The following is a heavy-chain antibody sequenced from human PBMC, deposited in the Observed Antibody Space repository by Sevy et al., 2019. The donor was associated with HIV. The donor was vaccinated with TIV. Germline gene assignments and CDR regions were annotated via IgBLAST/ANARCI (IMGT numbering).Heavy chain of an antibody. J-gene: IGHJ4*02. CDR2: ISSGSGTI. V-gene: IGHV3-48*02. CDR1: GFNFRNYS. CDR3: ARPYCSGDDCYSELDY. D-gene: IGHD2-15*01. Sequence: GGSLRLSCAASGFNFRNYSMTWVRQAPGKGLDWVSYISSGSGTIHYADTVKDRFTISRDKAKNSLFLQMNSLRDEDTAIYYCARPYCSGDDCYSELDYWGQGILVTVSS.